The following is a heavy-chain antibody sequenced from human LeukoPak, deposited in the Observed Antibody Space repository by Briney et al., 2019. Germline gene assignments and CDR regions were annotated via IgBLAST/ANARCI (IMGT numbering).Heavy chain of an antibody. CDR1: GYTFTSYY. V-gene: IGHV1-46*01. Sequence: ASVKVSCKASGYTFTSYYMHWVRQAPGQGLEWMGIINPSGGSTSYAQKFQGRVAMTRDTSTSTVYMELSSLRSEDTAVYYCASQVRRPLLFDYWGQGTLVTVSS. CDR2: INPSGGST. J-gene: IGHJ4*02. CDR3: ASQVRRPLLFDY.